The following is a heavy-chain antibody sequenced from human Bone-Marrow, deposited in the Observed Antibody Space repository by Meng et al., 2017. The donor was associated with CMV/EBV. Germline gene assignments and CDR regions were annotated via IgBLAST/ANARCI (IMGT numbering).Heavy chain of an antibody. D-gene: IGHD3-10*01. CDR3: TSGGEWPVAGDYYYGMDV. Sequence: GGSLRLSCTASGFTFGDYAMSWVRQAPGKGLEWVGFIRSKAYGGTTEYAASVKGRFTISRDDSKSIAYLQMNSLKTEDTAVYYCTSGGEWPVAGDYYYGMDVWGQGTTVTVSS. CDR2: IRSKAYGGTT. V-gene: IGHV3-49*04. J-gene: IGHJ6*02. CDR1: GFTFGDYA.